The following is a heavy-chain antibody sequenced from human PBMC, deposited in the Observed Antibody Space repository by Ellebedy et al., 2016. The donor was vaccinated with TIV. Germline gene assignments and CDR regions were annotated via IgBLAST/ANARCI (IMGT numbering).Heavy chain of an antibody. V-gene: IGHV3-48*01. CDR1: GFTFSSYT. D-gene: IGHD6-13*01. Sequence: GESLKISCAASGFTFSSYTMNWVRQAPGKGLEWLSQISSSSSSIYYADSVKGRFTISRDNAKNSVYMQMNSLRVEDTAVYYCAVSRWAAAGLYYFDFWGQGTLVTVSS. CDR2: ISSSSSSI. J-gene: IGHJ4*02. CDR3: AVSRWAAAGLYYFDF.